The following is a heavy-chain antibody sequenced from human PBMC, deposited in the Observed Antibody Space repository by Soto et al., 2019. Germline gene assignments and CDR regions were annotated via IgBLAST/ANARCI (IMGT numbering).Heavy chain of an antibody. V-gene: IGHV3-13*01. CDR2: IGTAGDT. Sequence: GGSLRLSCAASGFTFSSYDMHWVRQATGKGLEWVSAIGTAGDTYYPGSVKGRFTISRENAKNSLYLQMNSLRAGDTAVYYCARANFLDAFDIWGQGTMVTVSS. J-gene: IGHJ3*02. CDR3: ARANFLDAFDI. CDR1: GFTFSSYD.